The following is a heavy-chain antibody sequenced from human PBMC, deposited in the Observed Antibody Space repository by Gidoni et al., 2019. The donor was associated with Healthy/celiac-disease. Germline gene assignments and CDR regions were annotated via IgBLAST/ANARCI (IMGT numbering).Heavy chain of an antibody. D-gene: IGHD3-22*01. V-gene: IGHV4-61*02. J-gene: IGHJ6*03. CDR2: IYTSGST. Sequence: QVQLQESGPGLVKPSQTLSLTCTVSVGSISSGSYYWRWIRQPAGKGLEWIGRIYTSGSTNYNPSLKSRVTMSVDTSKNQFSLKLSSVTAADTAVYYCARDRSRGSGLTHYYYYYYMDVWGKGTTVTVSS. CDR3: ARDRSRGSGLTHYYYYYYMDV. CDR1: VGSISSGSYY.